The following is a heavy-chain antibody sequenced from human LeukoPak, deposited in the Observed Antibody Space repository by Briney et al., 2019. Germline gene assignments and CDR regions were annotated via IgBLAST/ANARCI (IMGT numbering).Heavy chain of an antibody. Sequence: MAGGSLRLSCAASGFTFSSYSMNWVRQAPGKGLEWVSSISSSSSYIYYADSVKGRFTISRDNAKNSLYLQMNSLRAEDTAVYYCARDFIYSYGTGGFDYWGQGTLVTVSS. V-gene: IGHV3-21*01. CDR3: ARDFIYSYGTGGFDY. CDR2: ISSSSSYI. J-gene: IGHJ4*02. D-gene: IGHD5-18*01. CDR1: GFTFSSYS.